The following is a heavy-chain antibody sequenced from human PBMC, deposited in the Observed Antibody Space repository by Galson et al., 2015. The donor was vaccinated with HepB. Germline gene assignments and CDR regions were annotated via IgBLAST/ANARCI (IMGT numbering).Heavy chain of an antibody. V-gene: IGHV3-30*04. D-gene: IGHD2-2*02. J-gene: IGHJ6*02. CDR1: GFTFSSYA. CDR2: ISYDGSNK. CDR3: AKEMGCSSTSCYIYYYYYGMDV. Sequence: SLRLSCAASGFTFSSYAMHWVRQAPGKGLEWVAVISYDGSNKYYADSVKGRFTISRDNSKNTLYLQMNSLRAEDTAVYYCAKEMGCSSTSCYIYYYYYGMDVWGQGTTVTVSS.